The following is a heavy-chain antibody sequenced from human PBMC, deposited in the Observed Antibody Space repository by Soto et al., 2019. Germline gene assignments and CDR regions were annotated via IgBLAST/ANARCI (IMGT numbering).Heavy chain of an antibody. CDR1: GDSVSSNSAA. CDR3: ARDRTGLQLSGYYYYGMDV. J-gene: IGHJ6*02. Sequence: QVQLQQSGPGLVKPSQTLSLTCAISGDSVSSNSAAWNWIRQSPSRGLEWLGRTYYRSKWYNDYAVSVKSRITINPDTSKNQFSLQLNSVTPEDTAVYYCARDRTGLQLSGYYYYGMDVWGQGTTVTVSS. V-gene: IGHV6-1*01. D-gene: IGHD3-10*01. CDR2: TYYRSKWYN.